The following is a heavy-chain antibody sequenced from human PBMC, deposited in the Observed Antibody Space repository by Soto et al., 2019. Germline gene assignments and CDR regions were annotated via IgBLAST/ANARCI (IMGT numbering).Heavy chain of an antibody. V-gene: IGHV3-30-3*01. J-gene: IGHJ6*02. D-gene: IGHD6-13*01. Sequence: PGGSLRLSCAASGFTFSSYAMHWVRQAPGKGLEWVAVISYDGSNKYYADSVKGRFTISRDNSKNTLYLQMDSPRAEDTAVYYCARDVFNGGYSPSPTDYGMDVWGQGTTVTVSS. CDR1: GFTFSSYA. CDR3: ARDVFNGGYSPSPTDYGMDV. CDR2: ISYDGSNK.